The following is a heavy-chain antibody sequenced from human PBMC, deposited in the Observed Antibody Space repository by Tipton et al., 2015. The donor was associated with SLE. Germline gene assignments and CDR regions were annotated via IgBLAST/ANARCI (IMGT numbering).Heavy chain of an antibody. Sequence: TLSLTCTVSGGSISGDYCWSWIRQHPGKGLEWLGYVCLTGSAFYNPSLKSRLSISLDTSGNQFSLHLSSVTAADTAVYYCVRGSASGYFGMDVWDQGTTVTVSS. CDR2: VCLTGSA. V-gene: IGHV4-31*03. CDR1: GGSISGDYC. J-gene: IGHJ6*02. CDR3: VRGSASGYFGMDV.